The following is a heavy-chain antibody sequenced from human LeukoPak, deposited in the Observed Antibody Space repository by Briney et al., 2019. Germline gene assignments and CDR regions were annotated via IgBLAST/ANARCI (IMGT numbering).Heavy chain of an antibody. CDR3: ARDVVGASGGDYYYGMDV. J-gene: IGHJ6*02. CDR1: GYTFTGYY. D-gene: IGHD1-26*01. V-gene: IGHV1-2*02. Sequence: ASVKVSCKASGYTFTGYYMHWVRQAPGQGLEWMGWINPNSGGTNYAQKFQGRVTMTRDTSTSTAYMELRSLRSDDTAVYYCARDVVGASGGDYYYGMDVWGQGTTVTVSS. CDR2: INPNSGGT.